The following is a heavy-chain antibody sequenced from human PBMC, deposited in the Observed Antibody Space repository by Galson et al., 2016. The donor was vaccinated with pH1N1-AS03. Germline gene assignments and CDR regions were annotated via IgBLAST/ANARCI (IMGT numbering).Heavy chain of an antibody. V-gene: IGHV2-70*11. CDR1: GFSLSTSGMC. CDR3: ARSIHGDYSRYFDY. Sequence: PALVKPTQTLTLTCTFSGFSLSTSGMCVSWIRQPPGKALEWLARIDWDDDKYYSTSLQTRLTISKDTSKYQVVLTMTNMDPVDTATSYCARSIHGDYSRYFDYWGQGTRVTVSS. J-gene: IGHJ4*02. CDR2: IDWDDDK. D-gene: IGHD4-17*01.